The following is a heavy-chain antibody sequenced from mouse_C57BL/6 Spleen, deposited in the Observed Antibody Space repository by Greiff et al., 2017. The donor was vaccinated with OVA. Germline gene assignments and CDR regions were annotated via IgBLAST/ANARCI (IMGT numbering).Heavy chain of an antibody. CDR2: IWSGGST. J-gene: IGHJ3*01. CDR3: ARLPYYDYDWAWFAY. V-gene: IGHV2-2*01. CDR1: GFSLTSYG. D-gene: IGHD2-4*01. Sequence: QVQLKQSGPGLVRPSQSLSITCTVSGFSLTSYGVHWVRQSPGKGLEWLGVIWSGGSTDYNAAFISRLSISKDNSKSQVFFKMNSLQADDTAIYYCARLPYYDYDWAWFAYWGQGTLVTVSA.